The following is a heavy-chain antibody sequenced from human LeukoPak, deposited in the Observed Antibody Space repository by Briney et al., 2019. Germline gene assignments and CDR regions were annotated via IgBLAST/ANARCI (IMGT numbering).Heavy chain of an antibody. J-gene: IGHJ4*02. D-gene: IGHD2-2*01. CDR1: GFTFSSYA. Sequence: GGSLRLSCAASGFTFSSYAMSWVRQAPGKGLEWVSAISGSGDSTYYADSVKGRFTISRDNSKTTLYLQMNSLRAEDTAVFYCAKGHSSVIVPAEFGYWGQGTLVTVSS. V-gene: IGHV3-23*01. CDR2: ISGSGDST. CDR3: AKGHSSVIVPAEFGY.